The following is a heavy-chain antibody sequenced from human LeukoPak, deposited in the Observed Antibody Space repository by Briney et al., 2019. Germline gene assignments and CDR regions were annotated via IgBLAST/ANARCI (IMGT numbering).Heavy chain of an antibody. Sequence: ASVKVSCKASGYTFTGYYMHWVRQAPGQGLEWMGWINPNSGGTNYAQKFRGRVTMTRDTSISTAYMELSRLRSDDTAVYYCARGSRWFGELHGKANYWGQGTLVTVSS. V-gene: IGHV1-2*02. D-gene: IGHD3-10*01. CDR1: GYTFTGYY. CDR3: ARGSRWFGELHGKANY. CDR2: INPNSGGT. J-gene: IGHJ4*02.